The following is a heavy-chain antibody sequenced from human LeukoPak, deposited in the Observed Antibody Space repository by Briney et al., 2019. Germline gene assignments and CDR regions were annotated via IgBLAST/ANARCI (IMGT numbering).Heavy chain of an antibody. CDR3: ARPQWTGKGYYGMDV. CDR1: GPPPSPPA. J-gene: IGHJ6*02. D-gene: IGHD3/OR15-3a*01. Sequence: LPRAPPGPPPSPPAMHRVRPSPGPPLPCVSYISTTGTTIYHTDSVKGRFTISRDNAKNSLFLQMNSLRVEDTAVYHCARPQWTGKGYYGMDVWGQGTTVTVSS. CDR2: ISTTGTTI. V-gene: IGHV3-48*03.